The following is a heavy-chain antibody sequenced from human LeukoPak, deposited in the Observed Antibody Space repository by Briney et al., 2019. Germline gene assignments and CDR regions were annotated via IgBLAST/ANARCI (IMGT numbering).Heavy chain of an antibody. CDR1: GGSIRSSSYY. CDR2: IYYSGST. J-gene: IGHJ6*03. CDR3: ARADGGSYESRYYYYMDV. V-gene: IGHV4-39*07. D-gene: IGHD1-26*01. Sequence: PSETLSLTCTVSGGSIRSSSYYWGWIRQPPGKGLEWSGSIYYSGSTYYNPSLKSRVTISVDTSKNQFSLKLSSVTAADTAVYYCARADGGSYESRYYYYMDVWGKGTTVTASS.